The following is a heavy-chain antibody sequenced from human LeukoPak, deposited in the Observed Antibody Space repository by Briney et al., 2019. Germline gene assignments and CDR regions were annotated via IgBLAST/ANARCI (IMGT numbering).Heavy chain of an antibody. CDR1: GYTFTAYY. CDR2: INANSGGT. J-gene: IGHJ4*02. V-gene: IGHV1-2*02. D-gene: IGHD5-12*01. Sequence: GASVKVSCKASGYTFTAYYIHWVRQAPGQGLEWMGWINANSGGTDCAQKFQGRVTMTRDTSLTTAYMELGRLKSDDTAVYYCARDCGYDSQRMNYFDYWGQGTLVTVSS. CDR3: ARDCGYDSQRMNYFDY.